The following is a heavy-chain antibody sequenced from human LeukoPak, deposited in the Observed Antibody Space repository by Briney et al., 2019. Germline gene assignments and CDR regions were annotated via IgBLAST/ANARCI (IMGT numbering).Heavy chain of an antibody. Sequence: ASVKVSCKASGYTFTSYGISWVRQAPGQGLEWMGWISGYSGNANYAQKFQGRVTMTTDTSTSTAYMELRSLRSDDAAVYYCARDLGDIVVIPAAFTLPWGQGTLVTVSS. D-gene: IGHD2-2*01. V-gene: IGHV1-18*01. CDR1: GYTFTSYG. CDR2: ISGYSGNA. CDR3: ARDLGDIVVIPAAFTLP. J-gene: IGHJ5*02.